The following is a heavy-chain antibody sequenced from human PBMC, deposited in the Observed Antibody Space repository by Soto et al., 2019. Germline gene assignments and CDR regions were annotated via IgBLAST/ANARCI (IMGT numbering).Heavy chain of an antibody. CDR2: IYFRGTT. CDR1: GGSISTYY. J-gene: IGHJ4*02. Sequence: SETQSLTCTVSGGSISTYYLSWIRQPPGKGLEWIGYIYFRGTTNYNPSLKSRVTMSADTSKNQFSLKLNSVTAADTAVYYCARDVDADFRTDFDYWGRGTLVTVSS. V-gene: IGHV4-59*01. D-gene: IGHD4-17*01. CDR3: ARDVDADFRTDFDY.